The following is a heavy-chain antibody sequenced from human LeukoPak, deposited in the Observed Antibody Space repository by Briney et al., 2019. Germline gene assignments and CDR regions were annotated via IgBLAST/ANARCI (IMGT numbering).Heavy chain of an antibody. J-gene: IGHJ6*02. Sequence: SVKVSCKASGGTFSSYAISWVRQAPGQGLEWMGGIIPIFGTANYAQKFQGRVTITADESTSTAYMELSSLRSEDTAVYYCANGEGGYSSATNYGMDVWGQGTTVTVSS. V-gene: IGHV1-69*13. CDR2: IIPIFGTA. CDR1: GGTFSSYA. CDR3: ANGEGGYSSATNYGMDV. D-gene: IGHD5-18*01.